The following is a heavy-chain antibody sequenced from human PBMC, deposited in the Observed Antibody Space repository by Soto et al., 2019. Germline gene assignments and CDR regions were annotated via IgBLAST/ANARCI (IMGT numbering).Heavy chain of an antibody. CDR2: IYFSGTT. CDR3: AREGKRVSMVRGFDS. CDR1: GGSVSSSSYY. Sequence: SETLSLTCTVSGGSVSSSSYYWTWLRQPPGKRLEWIGYIYFSGTTEYNPSLKSRVAISFGTSKNQFSLKLSSVIAADTAVYYCAREGKRVSMVRGFDSWGQGTLVTVSS. J-gene: IGHJ4*02. V-gene: IGHV4-61*01. D-gene: IGHD3-10*01.